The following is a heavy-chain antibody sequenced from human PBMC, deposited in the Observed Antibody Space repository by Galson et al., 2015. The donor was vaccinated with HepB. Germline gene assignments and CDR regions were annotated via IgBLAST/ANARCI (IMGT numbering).Heavy chain of an antibody. CDR3: ATTKFGSGAYWTFDI. J-gene: IGHJ3*02. V-gene: IGHV3-48*04. CDR2: ISTNGATI. Sequence: LRLSCAASDSTFSSYTMNWVRQTPGKGLQWISYISTNGATIHYADSVKGRFTIARDNAKNTMWLQMNSLRAEDTAVYYCATTKFGSGAYWTFDIWGQGTLVTVSS. CDR1: DSTFSSYT. D-gene: IGHD4/OR15-4a*01.